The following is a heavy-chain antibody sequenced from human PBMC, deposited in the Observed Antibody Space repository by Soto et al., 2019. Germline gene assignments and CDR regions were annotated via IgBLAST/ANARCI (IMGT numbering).Heavy chain of an antibody. CDR3: ARDGEYMVRGVIRFPYYYYGMDV. CDR1: GYTFTSYC. CDR2: ISAYNGNT. J-gene: IGHJ6*02. Sequence: ASVKVSCKASGYTFTSYCISWVRQAPGQGLEWMGWISAYNGNTNYAQKLQGRVTMTTDTSTSTAYMELRSLRSDDTAVYYCARDGEYMVRGVIRFPYYYYGMDVWGQGTTVTVSS. D-gene: IGHD3-10*01. V-gene: IGHV1-18*01.